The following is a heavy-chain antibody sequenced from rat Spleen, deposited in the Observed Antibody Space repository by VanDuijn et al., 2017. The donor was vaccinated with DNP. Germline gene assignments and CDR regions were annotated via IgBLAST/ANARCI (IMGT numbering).Heavy chain of an antibody. D-gene: IGHD1-4*01. CDR1: GFTFSDYY. CDR2: IRYDGGTT. V-gene: IGHV5-22*01. CDR3: VRWDYPGINTFDY. J-gene: IGHJ2*01. Sequence: EVQLVESGGGLVQPGRSLKLSCAASGFTFSDYYMAWVRQAPTKGLGCVAYIRYDGGTTYYGDSVKGRFTNSRDNAKSTLYLQMNSLRSEDMATYYCVRWDYPGINTFDYWGQGVMVTVSS.